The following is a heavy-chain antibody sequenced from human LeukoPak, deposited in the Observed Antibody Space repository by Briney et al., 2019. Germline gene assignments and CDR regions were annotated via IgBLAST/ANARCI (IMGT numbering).Heavy chain of an antibody. CDR1: GYTFTDYF. CDR2: INPDSGGT. Sequence: ASVNVSCKASGYTFTDYFIHWVRQAPGQGLEGIGRINPDSGGTNSAQKFQGRVTMTRDTSISTAYIELSSLRSDDTAVYYYARAKEQTIAARYFDYWGQGTLVTVSS. V-gene: IGHV1-2*06. J-gene: IGHJ4*02. CDR3: ARAKEQTIAARYFDY. D-gene: IGHD6-6*01.